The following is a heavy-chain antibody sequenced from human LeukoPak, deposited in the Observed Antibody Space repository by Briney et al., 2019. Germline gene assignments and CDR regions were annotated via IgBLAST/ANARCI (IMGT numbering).Heavy chain of an antibody. D-gene: IGHD6-19*01. CDR1: GFTFSSYS. CDR3: ARESIAEAGTYYYMDV. J-gene: IGHJ6*03. Sequence: GGSLRLSCAASGFTFSSYSMNWVRQAPGKGLEWVSSISSSSSYIYYADSVKGRFTISRDNAKNSLYLQMNSLRAEDTAVYYCARESIAEAGTYYYMDVWVKGTTVTVSS. V-gene: IGHV3-21*01. CDR2: ISSSSSYI.